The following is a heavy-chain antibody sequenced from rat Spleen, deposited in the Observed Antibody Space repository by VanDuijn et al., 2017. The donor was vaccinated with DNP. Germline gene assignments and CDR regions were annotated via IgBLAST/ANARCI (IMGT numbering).Heavy chain of an antibody. CDR1: GFTFSDYN. J-gene: IGHJ4*01. CDR2: ISYDGSST. Sequence: EVQLVESGGGLVQPGRSLKLSCAASGFTFSDYNMAWVRQAPKKGLEWVATISYDGSSTYYRDSVKSRFTISRDNAKSTLYLQMDSLRSEDTATYYCARRGQLGAMDAWGQGTSVTVSS. CDR3: ARRGQLGAMDA. V-gene: IGHV5-7*01. D-gene: IGHD1-10*01.